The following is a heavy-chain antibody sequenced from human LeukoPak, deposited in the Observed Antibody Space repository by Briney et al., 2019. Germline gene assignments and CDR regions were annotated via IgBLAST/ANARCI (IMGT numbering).Heavy chain of an antibody. CDR2: IYYSGRT. D-gene: IGHD3-3*01. CDR3: ASRNTGFYDFWSGYQTLNWFDP. J-gene: IGHJ5*02. Sequence: PSETLSLTCAVSVGALSGSGDYWGGIRQPPGKGLWWIVSIYYSGRTYYNTSVKSRVTISVDPTKHQFSLKLSSVTDADTAVYSCASRNTGFYDFWSGYQTLNWFDPWGQGTLVTVSS. CDR1: VGALSGSGDY. V-gene: IGHV4-39*01.